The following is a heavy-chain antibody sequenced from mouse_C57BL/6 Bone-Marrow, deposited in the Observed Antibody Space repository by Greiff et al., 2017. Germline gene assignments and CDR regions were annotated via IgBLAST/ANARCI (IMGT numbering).Heavy chain of an antibody. V-gene: IGHV1-55*01. CDR2: IYPGSGST. J-gene: IGHJ2*01. D-gene: IGHD1-1*01. CDR3: ARYYYYGSSFDY. CDR1: GYTFTSYW. Sequence: VQLQQPGAELVKPGASVKMSCKASGYTFTSYWITWVKQRPGQGLEWIGDIYPGSGSTNYNEKFKSQATLTVDTSSSTAYMQLSSLTSEDSAVYYCARYYYYGSSFDYWGQGTTLTVSS.